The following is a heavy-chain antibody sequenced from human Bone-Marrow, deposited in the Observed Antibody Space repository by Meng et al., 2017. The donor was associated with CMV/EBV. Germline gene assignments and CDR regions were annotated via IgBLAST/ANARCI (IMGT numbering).Heavy chain of an antibody. CDR1: GYTLTDYY. V-gene: IGHV1-2*02. CDR2: INPNTDT. J-gene: IGHJ4*02. Sequence: GERGTVGAEVKKPGAVVKVSCKASGYTLTDYYIHWVRQAPGQWLEWMGWINPNTDTNYAQNFQGRVTMTRDMSINTAYMELSRLTSGDTAVYYCARSSGWSRFDYWGQGTLVTVSS. CDR3: ARSSGWSRFDY. D-gene: IGHD6-19*01.